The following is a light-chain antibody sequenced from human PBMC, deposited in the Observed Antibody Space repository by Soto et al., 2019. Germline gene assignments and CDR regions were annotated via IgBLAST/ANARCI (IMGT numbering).Light chain of an antibody. CDR1: SSNIGNNY. J-gene: IGLJ1*01. Sequence: QSVLTQPPSVCAAPGQKVTISCSGSSSNIGNNYVSWYQQLPGTAPKLLIYENNKRPSGIPDRFSGSKSGTSATLGITGLQTGDEADYYCGTWDSXLSAGVFGTGTKVTVL. CDR3: GTWDSXLSAGV. V-gene: IGLV1-51*02. CDR2: ENN.